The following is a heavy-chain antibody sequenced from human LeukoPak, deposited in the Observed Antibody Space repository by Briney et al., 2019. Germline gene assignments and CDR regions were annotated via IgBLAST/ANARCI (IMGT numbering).Heavy chain of an antibody. CDR2: IYYSGST. Sequence: PSETLSLTCTVSGGSISSYYWSRIRQPPGKGLEWIGYIYYSGSTNYNPSLKSRVTISVDTSKNQFSLKLSSVTAADTAVYYCARGQWLADYWGQGTLVTVSS. CDR3: ARGQWLADY. D-gene: IGHD6-19*01. V-gene: IGHV4-59*08. J-gene: IGHJ4*02. CDR1: GGSISSYY.